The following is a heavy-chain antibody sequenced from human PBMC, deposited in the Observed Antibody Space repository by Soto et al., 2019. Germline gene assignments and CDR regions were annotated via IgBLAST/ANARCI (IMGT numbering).Heavy chain of an antibody. CDR3: ARGKVRKGVAATSFDY. J-gene: IGHJ4*02. V-gene: IGHV4-38-2*02. CDR2: IYHSGST. CDR1: GYSISSGYY. D-gene: IGHD2-15*01. Sequence: SETLSLTCTVSGYSISSGYYWGWIRQPPGKGLEWIGSIYHSGSTYYNPSLKSRVTISVDTSKNQFSLKLSSVTAADTAVYYCARGKVRKGVAATSFDYWGQGTLVTVSS.